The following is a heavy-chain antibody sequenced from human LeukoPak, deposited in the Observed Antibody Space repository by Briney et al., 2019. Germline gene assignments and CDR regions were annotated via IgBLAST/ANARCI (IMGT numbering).Heavy chain of an antibody. CDR3: ARVWELLDEGYEHFDS. Sequence: GESLKISCKGSGYSFTTYWIGWVRQMPGKGLEWMVIIYPGDSETRYSPSFQGQVTISADKSISTAYLQWSSLKASDTAMYYCARVWELLDEGYEHFDSWGKGTLVTVSS. CDR1: GYSFTTYW. D-gene: IGHD2-15*01. CDR2: IYPGDSET. J-gene: IGHJ4*02. V-gene: IGHV5-51*01.